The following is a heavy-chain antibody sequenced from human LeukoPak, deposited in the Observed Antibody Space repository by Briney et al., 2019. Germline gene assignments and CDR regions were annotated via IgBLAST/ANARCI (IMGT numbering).Heavy chain of an antibody. CDR1: GGSVSSYY. V-gene: IGHV4-59*02. J-gene: IGHJ4*02. D-gene: IGHD5-24*01. CDR2: IYYSGST. CDR3: ARGREMATTNRTHDY. Sequence: PSETLSLTCTVSGGSVSSYYWSWIRRPPGEGLEWIGYIYYSGSTNYNPSLKSRVTISVDTSKNQFSLKLSSVTAADTAVYYCARGREMATTNRTHDYWGQGTLVTVSS.